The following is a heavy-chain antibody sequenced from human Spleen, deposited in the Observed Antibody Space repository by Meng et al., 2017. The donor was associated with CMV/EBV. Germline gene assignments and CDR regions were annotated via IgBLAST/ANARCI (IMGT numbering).Heavy chain of an antibody. D-gene: IGHD3-16*01. J-gene: IGHJ4*02. CDR1: SISSSIYY. V-gene: IGHV4-39*07. CDR3: AGDRLGIWGHPYYLDY. Sequence: SISSSIYYCGGSSQPPGNGMEWIGSIYYSGSTYYNPSRKSRVTISVDTSKNQFSLKLSSVTAADTAVYYCAGDRLGIWGHPYYLDYWGQGPLVTVSS. CDR2: IYYSGST.